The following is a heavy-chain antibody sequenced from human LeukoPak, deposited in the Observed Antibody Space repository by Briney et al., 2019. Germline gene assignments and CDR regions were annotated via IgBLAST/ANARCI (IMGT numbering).Heavy chain of an antibody. CDR3: ARDSVSSGPFDY. CDR2: ISWNSGSI. CDR1: GFTFDDYA. J-gene: IGHJ4*02. D-gene: IGHD6-25*01. Sequence: PGRSLRLSCAASGFTFDDYAMHWVRQAPGKGLEWVSGISWNSGSIGYADSVKGRFTISRDNAKNSLYLQMNSLRAEDTALYYCARDSVSSGPFDYWGQGTLVTVSS. V-gene: IGHV3-9*01.